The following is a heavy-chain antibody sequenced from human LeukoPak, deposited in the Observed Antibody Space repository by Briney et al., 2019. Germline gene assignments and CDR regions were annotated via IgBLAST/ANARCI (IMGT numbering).Heavy chain of an antibody. CDR2: INPNSGGT. D-gene: IGHD3-22*01. CDR1: GYTFTGYY. V-gene: IGHV1-2*06. Sequence: GASVKVSCKAPGYTFTGYYMHWVRQAPGQGLEWMGRINPNSGGTNYAQKFQGRVTMTRDTSISTAYMELSRLRSDDTAVYYCATDAYYYDSSGYSTSVHYFDYWGQGTLVTVSS. J-gene: IGHJ4*02. CDR3: ATDAYYYDSSGYSTSVHYFDY.